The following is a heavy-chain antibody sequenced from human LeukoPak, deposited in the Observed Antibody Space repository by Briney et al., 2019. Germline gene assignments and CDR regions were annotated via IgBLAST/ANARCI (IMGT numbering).Heavy chain of an antibody. CDR3: ARVTYYYDSSGYSSWFDP. Sequence: SETLSLTCTVSGGSISSYYWSWIRQPAGKGLEWIGRIYTSGSANYNPSLKSRVTISVDTSKNQFSLKLSSVTAADTAVYYCARVTYYYDSSGYSSWFDPWGQGTLVTVSS. D-gene: IGHD3-22*01. CDR2: IYTSGSA. CDR1: GGSISSYY. V-gene: IGHV4-4*07. J-gene: IGHJ5*02.